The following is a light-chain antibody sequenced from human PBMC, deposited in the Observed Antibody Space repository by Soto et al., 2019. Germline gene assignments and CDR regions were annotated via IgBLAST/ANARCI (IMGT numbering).Light chain of an antibody. Sequence: EIVLTQSPGTLSLSPGERATLSCRANQSVSYNYLAWYHHRPGQAPSLLLYGASNSATGIPDRFSGSGCGTDDFIPINGLVPEDPVVNYCHQQGSASSWTFGQGTKVDIK. J-gene: IGKJ1*01. V-gene: IGKV3-20*01. CDR1: QSVSYNY. CDR2: GAS. CDR3: HQQGSASSWT.